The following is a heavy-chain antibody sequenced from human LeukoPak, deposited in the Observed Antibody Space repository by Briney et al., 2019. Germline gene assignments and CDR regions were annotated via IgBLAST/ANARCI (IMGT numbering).Heavy chain of an antibody. V-gene: IGHV3-11*01. CDR1: GFTFSDSF. J-gene: IGHJ4*02. D-gene: IGHD6-6*01. CDR2: IRRRSRTT. Sequence: GSLRLSCEASGFTFSDSFMSWTRQAPGQGLAWIAYIRRRSRTTHYADSVKGRFTISRDNAKSSLFLQMDSLRAEDTAVYYCARHSQQLVFSPFDYWGQGSVVTVSS. CDR3: ARHSQQLVFSPFDY.